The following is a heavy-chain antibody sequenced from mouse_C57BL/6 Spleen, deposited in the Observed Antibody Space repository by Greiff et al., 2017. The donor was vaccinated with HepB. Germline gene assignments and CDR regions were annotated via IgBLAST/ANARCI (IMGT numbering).Heavy chain of an antibody. D-gene: IGHD1-1*01. Sequence: QVQLQQSGAELVKPGASVKLSCKASGYTFTSYWMQWVKQRPGQGLEWIGEIDPSDSYTNYNQKFKGKATLTVDTSSSTAYMQLSSLTSEDSAVYYCARSGDYYGSSSFAYWGQGTLVTVSA. CDR1: GYTFTSYW. J-gene: IGHJ3*01. CDR2: IDPSDSYT. CDR3: ARSGDYYGSSSFAY. V-gene: IGHV1-50*01.